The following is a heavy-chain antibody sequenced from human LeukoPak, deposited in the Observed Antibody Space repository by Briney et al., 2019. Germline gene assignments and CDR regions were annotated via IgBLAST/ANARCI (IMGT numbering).Heavy chain of an antibody. CDR1: DGSINGHY. CDR2: MYSGGTT. V-gene: IGHV4-59*11. J-gene: IGHJ4*02. Sequence: PSETLSLTCTVSDGSINGHYWSWIRQPPGKGLDWIGYMYSGGTTNYSPSLKSRVTISEDMSKNQFSLKLTSVTAADTAVYYCAGARGYYDSSGYGNWGQGTLVTVSS. D-gene: IGHD3-22*01. CDR3: AGARGYYDSSGYGN.